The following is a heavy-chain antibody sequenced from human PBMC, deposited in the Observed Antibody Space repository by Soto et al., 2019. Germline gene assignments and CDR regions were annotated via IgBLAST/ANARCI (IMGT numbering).Heavy chain of an antibody. CDR2: MTGDGRTT. V-gene: IGHV3-74*03. CDR1: GFTFGDYW. Sequence: GGSLRLSCAASGFTFGDYWMHWVRQPPGKGPEWVSRMTGDGRTTQYADSVKGRFTASRGNAKSTLYLQMNSLRAEDTAVYYCATAEVDYWGPGTLVTVSS. J-gene: IGHJ4*02. CDR3: ATAEVDY.